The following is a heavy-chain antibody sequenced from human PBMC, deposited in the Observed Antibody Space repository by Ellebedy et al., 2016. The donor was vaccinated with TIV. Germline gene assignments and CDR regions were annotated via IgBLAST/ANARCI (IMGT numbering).Heavy chain of an antibody. V-gene: IGHV1-18*04. J-gene: IGHJ6*02. CDR2: ISGYNGHA. CDR3: ASDVRADPAILTFGVRLFYGMDV. D-gene: IGHD3-16*01. Sequence: AASVKVSCKASGYTFTNYGINWVRQAPGQGLEWMAWISGYNGHAIYAQTLQGRVTTTIDTPTTTAYMELRSLTSDDTAVYYCASDVRADPAILTFGVRLFYGMDVWGQGTTVTVSS. CDR1: GYTFTNYG.